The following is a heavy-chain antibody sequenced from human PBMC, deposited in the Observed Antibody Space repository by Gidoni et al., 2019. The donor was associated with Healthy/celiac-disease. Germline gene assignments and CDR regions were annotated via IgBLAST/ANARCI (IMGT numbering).Heavy chain of an antibody. D-gene: IGHD6-13*01. CDR3: AHIEQQLVNFDY. J-gene: IGHJ4*02. CDR1: GFSLSTSGVG. Sequence: QITLKESGPTLVKPTQTLTLTCTFSGFSLSTSGVGVGWIRQPPGKDLEWLALIYWNDDKRYSPSLKSRLTITKDTSKNQVVLTMTNMDPVDTATYYCAHIEQQLVNFDYWGQGTLVTVSS. V-gene: IGHV2-5*01. CDR2: IYWNDDK.